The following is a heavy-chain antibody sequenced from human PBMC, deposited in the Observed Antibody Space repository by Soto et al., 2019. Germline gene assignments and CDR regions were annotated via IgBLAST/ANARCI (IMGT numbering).Heavy chain of an antibody. J-gene: IGHJ6*02. D-gene: IGHD2-8*01. Sequence: PGGSLRLSCAASGFTFSSYDTHWVRQATGKGLEWVSAIGTAGDPYYPGSVKGRFTISRENAKNSLYLQMNSLRAGDTAVYYCARGPYCTNGVCYNYYGMDVCGQGPTVTAPS. CDR1: GFTFSSYD. CDR3: ARGPYCTNGVCYNYYGMDV. CDR2: IGTAGDP. V-gene: IGHV3-13*05.